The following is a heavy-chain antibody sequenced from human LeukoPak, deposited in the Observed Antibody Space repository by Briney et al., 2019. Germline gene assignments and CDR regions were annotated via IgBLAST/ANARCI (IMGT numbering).Heavy chain of an antibody. CDR2: IILIFGTA. D-gene: IGHD1-26*01. J-gene: IGHJ4*02. CDR1: GGTFSSYA. Sequence: ASVKVSCKASGGTFSSYAISWVRQAPGQGLEWMGGIILIFGTANYAQRFQGRVTITADKSTSTAYMELSSLRSEDTAVYYCAREGDPYSGSYFYFDYWGQGTLVTVSS. V-gene: IGHV1-69*06. CDR3: AREGDPYSGSYFYFDY.